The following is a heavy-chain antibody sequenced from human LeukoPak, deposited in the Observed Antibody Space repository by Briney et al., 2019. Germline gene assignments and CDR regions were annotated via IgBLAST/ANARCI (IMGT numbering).Heavy chain of an antibody. D-gene: IGHD5-18*01. Sequence: GGSLRLSCAASGFTFSSYAMSWVRQAPGKGLEWVSAISGSGGSTYYADSVKGRFTISRDNSKNTLYPQMNSLRAEDTAVYYCAKREYSYGLYYFDYWGQGTLVTVSS. CDR1: GFTFSSYA. CDR2: ISGSGGST. CDR3: AKREYSYGLYYFDY. V-gene: IGHV3-23*01. J-gene: IGHJ4*02.